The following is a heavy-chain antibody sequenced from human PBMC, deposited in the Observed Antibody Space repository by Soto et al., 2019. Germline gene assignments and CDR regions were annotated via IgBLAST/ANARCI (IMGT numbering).Heavy chain of an antibody. CDR2: ISYDGYNE. CDR3: AKDRSFGSKYHNNYGMDV. V-gene: IGHV3-30*18. J-gene: IGHJ6*02. D-gene: IGHD3-10*01. Sequence: QVQLVESGGGVVQPGRSLRLSCAASGFTFTSYGMHWVRQAPGKGLEWVALISYDGYNEYCADSVKGRFTISRDNSKNTLYLQMDSLRDEDSAVYFCAKDRSFGSKYHNNYGMDVWGQGTTVTVSS. CDR1: GFTFTSYG.